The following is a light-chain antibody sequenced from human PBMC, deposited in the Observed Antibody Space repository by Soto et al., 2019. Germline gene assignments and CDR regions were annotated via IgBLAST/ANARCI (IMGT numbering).Light chain of an antibody. CDR1: QSISSW. V-gene: IGKV1-5*01. CDR3: QQYNSYPFT. J-gene: IGKJ3*01. Sequence: DIQMTQSPSTLSASVGDRVTITCRASQSISSWLAWYQQKPGKAPKLLIYDASSLESGVPSRFSGSGSGTEFTLPISTLQPDDFATYYCQQYNSYPFTFGPGTKWISN. CDR2: DAS.